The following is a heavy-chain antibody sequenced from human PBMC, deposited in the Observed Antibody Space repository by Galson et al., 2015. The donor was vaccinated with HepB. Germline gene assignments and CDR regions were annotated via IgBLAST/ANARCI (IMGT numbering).Heavy chain of an antibody. D-gene: IGHD6-13*01. V-gene: IGHV3-7*01. Sequence: SLRLPCPAPGFSLRSHWMRCVRPAPGKGLQWVANINQGGSVKNYVDSAKGRCTTSRDNRKNSVNLQMNSLTVEDTAIYYCARGAILAACSRICDSWGEGILSTVAS. CDR2: INQGGSVK. J-gene: IGHJ5*01. CDR1: GFSLRSHW. CDR3: ARGAILAACSRICDS.